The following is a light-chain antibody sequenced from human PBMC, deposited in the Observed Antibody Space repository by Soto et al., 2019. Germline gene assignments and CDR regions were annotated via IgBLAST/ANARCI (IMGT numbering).Light chain of an antibody. CDR1: QSISSW. J-gene: IGKJ5*01. CDR3: QQYNSYSGT. CDR2: KAS. V-gene: IGKV1-5*03. Sequence: DIQMTQSPSTQSASVGDRLTIACRASQSISSWLAWYQQKPGKAPKLLIYKASSLESGVPSRFSGSGSGTEFTLTISSLQPDDFATYYCQQYNSYSGTFGQGTRLEIK.